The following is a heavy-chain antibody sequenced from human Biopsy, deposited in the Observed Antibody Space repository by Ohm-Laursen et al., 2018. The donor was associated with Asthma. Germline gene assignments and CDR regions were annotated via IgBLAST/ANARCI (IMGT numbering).Heavy chain of an antibody. V-gene: IGHV4-59*01. CDR3: AGFCSGGNCPDH. Sequence: GTLSLTCTVSGVSFRSYYWTWIRQPPGKGLEWIGNIHYSGSTYSNPSLKSRVTISVDTSKKQISLRLSSVIAADTAVYYCAGFCSGGNCPDHWGQGTLVTVSS. D-gene: IGHD2-15*01. CDR1: GVSFRSYY. J-gene: IGHJ4*02. CDR2: IHYSGST.